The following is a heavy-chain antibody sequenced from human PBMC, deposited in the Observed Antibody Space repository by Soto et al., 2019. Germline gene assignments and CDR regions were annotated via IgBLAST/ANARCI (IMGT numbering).Heavy chain of an antibody. CDR2: IKYDGGEQ. Sequence: GGSLRLSCAASGFTFGNFWMSWVRQAPGKGLDWVANIKYDGGEQNYVDSVKGRFTISRDNAKNSLFLQMNSLRAEDTAVYYCAVGFHWFDSWGQGSLVTVSS. CDR3: AVGFHWFDS. CDR1: GFTFGNFW. V-gene: IGHV3-7*01. J-gene: IGHJ5*01.